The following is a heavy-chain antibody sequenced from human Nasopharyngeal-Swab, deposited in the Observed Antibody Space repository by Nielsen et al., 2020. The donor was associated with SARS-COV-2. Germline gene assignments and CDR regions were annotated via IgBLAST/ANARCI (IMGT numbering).Heavy chain of an antibody. Sequence: SETLSLTCTVSGGSVSSGSYYWSWIRQPPGKGLEWIGYIYYSGSTNYNPSLKSRVTISVDTSKNQFSLKLSSVTAADTAVYYCARDHVGYCSGGSCSTGYYYYYYMDVWGKGTTVTASS. CDR1: GGSVSSGSYY. CDR3: ARDHVGYCSGGSCSTGYYYYYYMDV. J-gene: IGHJ6*03. D-gene: IGHD2-15*01. CDR2: IYYSGST. V-gene: IGHV4-61*01.